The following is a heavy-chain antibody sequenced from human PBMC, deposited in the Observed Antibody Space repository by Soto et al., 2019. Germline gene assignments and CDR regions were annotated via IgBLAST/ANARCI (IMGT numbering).Heavy chain of an antibody. Sequence: GGSLRLSCAASGFTFSSYAMHWVRQAPGKGLEWVAVISYDGSNKYYADSVKGRFTISRDNSKNTLYLQMNSLRAEDTAVYYCARVNRYYDFWSGAGDYYYYGMDVWGQGTTVTV. CDR2: ISYDGSNK. J-gene: IGHJ6*02. D-gene: IGHD3-3*01. CDR3: ARVNRYYDFWSGAGDYYYYGMDV. CDR1: GFTFSSYA. V-gene: IGHV3-30-3*01.